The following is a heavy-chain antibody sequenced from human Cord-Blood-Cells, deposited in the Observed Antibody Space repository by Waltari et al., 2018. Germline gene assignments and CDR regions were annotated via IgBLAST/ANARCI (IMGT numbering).Heavy chain of an antibody. CDR2: INHRGST. D-gene: IGHD7-27*01. CDR1: GGSFSGYY. Sequence: QVQLQQWGAGLLKPSETLSLTCAVYGGSFSGYYWSWIRQPPGKGLEWIGEINHRGSTNYNPALKSRVTISGDTSKNQFSLKLSSVTAADTAVYYCAKANWGPFDYWGQGTLVTVSS. CDR3: AKANWGPFDY. J-gene: IGHJ4*02. V-gene: IGHV4-34*01.